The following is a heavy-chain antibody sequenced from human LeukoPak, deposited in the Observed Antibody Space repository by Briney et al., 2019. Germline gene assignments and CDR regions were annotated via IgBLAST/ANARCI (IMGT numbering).Heavy chain of an antibody. V-gene: IGHV4-34*01. CDR3: ARAPLRYFDY. J-gene: IGHJ4*02. D-gene: IGHD5-12*01. Sequence: PSETLSLTCAVYGGSFSGYYWSWIRQPPGKGLEWIGEINHSGSTNYNPSLKSRVTISVDTSKNQFSLKLSSVTAADTAVYYCARAPLRYFDYWGQGTLVTVCS. CDR1: GGSFSGYY. CDR2: INHSGST.